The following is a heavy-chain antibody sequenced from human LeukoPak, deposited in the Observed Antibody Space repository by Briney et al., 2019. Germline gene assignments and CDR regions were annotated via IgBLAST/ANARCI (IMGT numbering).Heavy chain of an antibody. CDR2: ISSTGGTI. CDR3: AKSDPYGDSLIEI. D-gene: IGHD4-17*01. J-gene: IGHJ4*02. CDR1: GFTFSGYA. V-gene: IGHV3-48*03. Sequence: PGGSLRLSCAASGFTFSGYAMNWVRQAPGKGLEWLSHISSTGGTIYYADSVKGRLTVSSDNAKNSLYLQMNSLRAEDTAVYYCAKSDPYGDSLIEIWGQGALVTVSS.